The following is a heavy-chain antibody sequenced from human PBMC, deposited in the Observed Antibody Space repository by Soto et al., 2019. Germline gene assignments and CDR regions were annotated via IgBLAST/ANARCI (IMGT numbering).Heavy chain of an antibody. CDR2: IYYSGST. J-gene: IGHJ4*02. CDR1: GGSISSGDYY. V-gene: IGHV4-30-4*01. Sequence: QVQLQESGPGLVKPSQTLSLTCTVSGGSISSGDYYWSWIRQPPGKGLEWIGYIYYSGSTYYNPSLKSRVTISVDTSKNQFSLKLSSVTAADTAVYYCARDRGSKLSQRGTVDYWGQGTLVTVSS. D-gene: IGHD6-25*01. CDR3: ARDRGSKLSQRGTVDY.